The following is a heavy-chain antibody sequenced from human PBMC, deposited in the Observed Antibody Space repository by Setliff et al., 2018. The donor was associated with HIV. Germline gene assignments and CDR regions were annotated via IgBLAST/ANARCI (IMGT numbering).Heavy chain of an antibody. Sequence: ASVKVSCKASGYTFTSYAIHWVRQAPGQRLEWMGWINVAKGNTKYSPELQGRISITRDTSANTAYMELSSLRSDDTAVYFCARGALLAVFDFDHWGQGTQVTVSS. CDR2: INVAKGNT. J-gene: IGHJ4*02. CDR3: ARGALLAVFDFDH. D-gene: IGHD3-10*01. V-gene: IGHV1-3*01. CDR1: GYTFTSYA.